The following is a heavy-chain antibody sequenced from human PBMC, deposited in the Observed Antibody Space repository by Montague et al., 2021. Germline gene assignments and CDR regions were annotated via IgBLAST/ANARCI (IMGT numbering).Heavy chain of an antibody. CDR1: GFSFSDYY. CDR3: ATEGKLPGPDFDH. Sequence: SLRLSCAASGFSFSDYYVDWVRQAPGKGLEWVGRSRNKANSYTTDYAASVKGRFTISSDESKNSLYLQMNSLKTDDTAVYYCATEGKLPGPDFDHWGQGTLVTVSS. J-gene: IGHJ4*02. V-gene: IGHV3-72*01. D-gene: IGHD1-7*01. CDR2: SRNKANSYTT.